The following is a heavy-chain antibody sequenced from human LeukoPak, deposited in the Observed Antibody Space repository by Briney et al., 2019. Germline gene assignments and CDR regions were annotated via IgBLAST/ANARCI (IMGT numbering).Heavy chain of an antibody. V-gene: IGHV3-74*01. Sequence: GGSLRLSCAASGFTFSSYWMHWVRQAPGKGLVWVSRINSDGSSTSYADSVKGRFTISRDNAKNTLYLQMNSLRAEDTAVYYCAKDKFGRNIVVVPAAGFDPWGQGTLVTVSS. J-gene: IGHJ5*02. CDR3: AKDKFGRNIVVVPAAGFDP. CDR1: GFTFSSYW. D-gene: IGHD2-2*01. CDR2: INSDGSST.